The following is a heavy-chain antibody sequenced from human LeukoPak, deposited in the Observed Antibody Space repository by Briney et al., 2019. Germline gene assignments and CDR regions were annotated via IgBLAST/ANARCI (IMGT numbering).Heavy chain of an antibody. CDR1: GGSISSYY. CDR3: ARDYYDSSGQRLVDY. J-gene: IGHJ4*02. D-gene: IGHD3-22*01. V-gene: IGHV4-59*06. Sequence: SETLSLTCTVSGGSISSYYWSWIRQPPGKGLEWIGYIYYSGSTYYNPSLKSRVTISVDTSKNQFSLKLSSVTAADTAVYYCARDYYDSSGQRLVDYWGQGTLVTVSS. CDR2: IYYSGST.